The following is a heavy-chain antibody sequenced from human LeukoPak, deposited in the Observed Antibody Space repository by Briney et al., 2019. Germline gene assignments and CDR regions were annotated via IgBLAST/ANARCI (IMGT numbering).Heavy chain of an antibody. CDR3: ARGRGIAAPGPRSLFDY. J-gene: IGHJ4*02. V-gene: IGHV1-46*01. Sequence: VSVKVSCKASGYTFTKYYMHWVRQAPGQGLEWMGIIDPSGGSTSYAQTFQGRVTMTRDTSTSTFYMELSSLRSEDTAVYYCARGRGIAAPGPRSLFDYWGQGTLVTVSS. CDR1: GYTFTKYY. D-gene: IGHD6-13*01. CDR2: IDPSGGST.